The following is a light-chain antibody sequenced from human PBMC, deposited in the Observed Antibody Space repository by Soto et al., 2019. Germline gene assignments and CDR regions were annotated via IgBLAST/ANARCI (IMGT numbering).Light chain of an antibody. CDR1: SSDIDAYNY. CDR2: DVS. J-gene: IGLJ1*01. Sequence: QSVLTQPASVSGSPGQSITISCTGTSSDIDAYNYVSWYQQHPGKAPKLMIYDVSNRPSGISNRFSGSKSGNTASLTISGLQAEDEADYYCGSYTTSSNYVFGTVTKATVL. CDR3: GSYTTSSNYV. V-gene: IGLV2-14*01.